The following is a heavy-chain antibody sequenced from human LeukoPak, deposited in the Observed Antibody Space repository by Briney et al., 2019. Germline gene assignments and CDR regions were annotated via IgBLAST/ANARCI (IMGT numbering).Heavy chain of an antibody. D-gene: IGHD5-18*01. Sequence: ASVKVSCKASGYTFTSYDINWVRQATGQGLEWMGWMNPNSGNTGYAQKFQGRVTMTRNTYISTDYMELSSLRSEDTAVYCCARRGYSYGYYFDYWGQGTLVTVYS. CDR2: MNPNSGNT. CDR1: GYTFTSYD. V-gene: IGHV1-8*01. CDR3: ARRGYSYGYYFDY. J-gene: IGHJ4*02.